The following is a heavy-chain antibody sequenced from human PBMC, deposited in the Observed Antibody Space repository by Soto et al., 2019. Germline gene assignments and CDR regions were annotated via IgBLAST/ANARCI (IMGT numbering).Heavy chain of an antibody. J-gene: IGHJ2*01. V-gene: IGHV3-7*04. CDR2: IKQDGSEK. D-gene: IGHD3-9*01. CDR1: GFTFSNYW. Sequence: EVQLVESGGGLVQPGGSLRVSCAASGFTFSNYWMTWVRQAPGKELEWVANIKQDGSEKYYVDSVKGRFTISRDNAKNERYPQMNGLSAEATAVYYCARGRGGLRYFDWLFYDWYFDLWGRGTLVTVSS. CDR3: ARGRGGLRYFDWLFYDWYFDL.